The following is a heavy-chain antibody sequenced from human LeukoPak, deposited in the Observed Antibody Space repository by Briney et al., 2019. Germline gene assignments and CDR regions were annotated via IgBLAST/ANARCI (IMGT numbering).Heavy chain of an antibody. V-gene: IGHV4-61*08. Sequence: SQTLSLTCTVSGGSISSGDYYWSWIRQPPGKGLEWIGYIYYTGSTNYNPSLKSRVTISVDTSKNQVSLKLSSVTAADTAVYYCARGTMVRASDYYYMDVWGKGTTVTVSS. CDR2: IYYTGST. J-gene: IGHJ6*03. D-gene: IGHD3-10*01. CDR3: ARGTMVRASDYYYMDV. CDR1: GGSISSGDYY.